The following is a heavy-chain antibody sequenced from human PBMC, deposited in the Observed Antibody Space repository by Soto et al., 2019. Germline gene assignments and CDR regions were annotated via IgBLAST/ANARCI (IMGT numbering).Heavy chain of an antibody. Sequence: SETLSLTCTVSGGSISSSSYYWGWIRQPPGKGLEWIGSIYYSGSTYYNPSLKSRVTISVDTSKNQFSLKLGSVTAADTAVYYCARDLVAAPIDYWGQGTLVTVSS. V-gene: IGHV4-39*07. CDR3: ARDLVAAPIDY. CDR2: IYYSGST. CDR1: GGSISSSSYY. J-gene: IGHJ4*02. D-gene: IGHD6-13*01.